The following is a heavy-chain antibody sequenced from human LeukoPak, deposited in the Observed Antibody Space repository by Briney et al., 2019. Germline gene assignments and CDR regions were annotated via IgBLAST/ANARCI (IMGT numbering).Heavy chain of an antibody. V-gene: IGHV3-64*01. J-gene: IGHJ4*02. D-gene: IGHD3-9*01. Sequence: EGSLRLSXAASGFTFSSYAMHWVRQAPGKGLEYVSAISSNGGSTYYANSVKGRFTISRDNSKNTLYLQMGSLRAEDMAVYYCARGRVLRYFDWLSTDFDYWGQGTLVTVSS. CDR1: GFTFSSYA. CDR2: ISSNGGST. CDR3: ARGRVLRYFDWLSTDFDY.